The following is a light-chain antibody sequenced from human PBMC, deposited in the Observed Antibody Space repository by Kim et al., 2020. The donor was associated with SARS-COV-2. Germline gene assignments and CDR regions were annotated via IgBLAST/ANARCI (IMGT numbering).Light chain of an antibody. CDR1: SSDVGGYNY. CDR3: SSYAGTDNLL. J-gene: IGLJ3*02. CDR2: EVT. V-gene: IGLV2-8*01. Sequence: GQSVTSSCTGTSSDVGGYNYVSWYQQHPGKAPKLIIYEVTKRPSGVPDRFSGSKSGNTAALTGSGLQAEDEADYYCSSYAGTDNLLFGGGTQLTVL.